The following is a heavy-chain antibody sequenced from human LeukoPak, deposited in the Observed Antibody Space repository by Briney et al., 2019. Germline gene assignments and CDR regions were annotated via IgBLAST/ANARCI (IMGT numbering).Heavy chain of an antibody. J-gene: IGHJ4*02. D-gene: IGHD2-15*01. Sequence: SETLSLTCTVSGGSISSSSYYWGWIRQPPGKGLEWIGSIYYSGSTYYNPSLKSRVTISVDTSKNQFSLKLRFVTAADTAVYYCARGDLGYCSGGSCYLYYFDYWGQGTLVTVSS. CDR3: ARGDLGYCSGGSCYLYYFDY. V-gene: IGHV4-39*07. CDR1: GGSISSSSYY. CDR2: IYYSGST.